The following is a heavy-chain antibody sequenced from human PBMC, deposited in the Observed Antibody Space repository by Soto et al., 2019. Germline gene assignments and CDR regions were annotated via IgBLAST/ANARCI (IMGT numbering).Heavy chain of an antibody. J-gene: IGHJ4*02. V-gene: IGHV3-7*03. CDR2: INQDGSGT. D-gene: IGHD6-19*01. CDR1: EFTFISSF. Sequence: GGSLRLSCIASEFTFISSFMGWVRQAPGKGLEWVANINQDGSGTYYVDSVKGRFTISRDNAKNPLYLQMNSLRAEDTAVYYSARYLRGSGRYFFDHWGQGTLVTVSS. CDR3: ARYLRGSGRYFFDH.